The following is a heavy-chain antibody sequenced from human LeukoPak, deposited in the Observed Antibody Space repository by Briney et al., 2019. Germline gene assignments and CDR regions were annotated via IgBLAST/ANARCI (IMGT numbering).Heavy chain of an antibody. Sequence: KSSETLSLTCAVYGGSFSGYYWGWIRQPPGKGLEWIGSIYYSGSTYYNPSLKSRVTISVDTSKYQFSLKLSSVTAADTAVYYCARPCRGSSTSCYSTGWFDPWGQGTLVTVSS. J-gene: IGHJ5*02. CDR2: IYYSGST. CDR3: ARPCRGSSTSCYSTGWFDP. CDR1: GGSFSGYY. V-gene: IGHV4-39*01. D-gene: IGHD2-2*02.